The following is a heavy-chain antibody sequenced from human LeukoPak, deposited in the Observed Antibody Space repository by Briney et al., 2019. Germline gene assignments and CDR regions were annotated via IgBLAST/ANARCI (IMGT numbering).Heavy chain of an antibody. CDR3: AKDMGYSSSSTFDY. CDR2: ISWNGGRM. Sequence: GRSLRLSCVASGFTFDDYAMHWFRQPPGKGLEWVSGISWNGGRMDYADSVKGRFTISRDNAKNSLYLQMNSLRTEDMAFYYCAKDMGYSSSSTFDYWGQGTLVTVSS. D-gene: IGHD6-6*01. J-gene: IGHJ4*02. CDR1: GFTFDDYA. V-gene: IGHV3-9*03.